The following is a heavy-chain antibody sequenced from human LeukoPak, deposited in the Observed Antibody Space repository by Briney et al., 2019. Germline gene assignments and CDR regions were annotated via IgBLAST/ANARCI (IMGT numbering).Heavy chain of an antibody. D-gene: IGHD3-3*01. CDR1: GFTFSDYY. J-gene: IGHJ4*02. CDR3: ARTYYDFWSGYCPDY. V-gene: IGHV3-11*01. CDR2: ISSSGSTI. Sequence: PGGSLRLSCAASGFTFSDYYMSWIRQAPGKGLEWVSYISSSGSTIYYADSVKGRFTISRDNAKNSQYLQMNSLRAEDTAVYYCARTYYDFWSGYCPDYWGQGTLVTVSS.